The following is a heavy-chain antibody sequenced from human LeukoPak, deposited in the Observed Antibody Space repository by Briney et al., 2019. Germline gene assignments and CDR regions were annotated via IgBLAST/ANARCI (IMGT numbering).Heavy chain of an antibody. V-gene: IGHV3-23*01. CDR3: AKGGWLDN. J-gene: IGHJ4*02. CDR1: RITFSNYW. D-gene: IGHD2-15*01. CDR2: ISESDGTT. Sequence: PGGSLRLSCAASRITFSNYWMTWVRQAPGKGLEWVSRISESDGTTHYADSVQGRFTISRDNSENTLYLQMNSLRAEDTAVYYCAKGGWLDNWGQGTLVTVSS.